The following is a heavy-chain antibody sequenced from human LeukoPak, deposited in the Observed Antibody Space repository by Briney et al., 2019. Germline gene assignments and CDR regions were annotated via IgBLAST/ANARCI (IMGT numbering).Heavy chain of an antibody. CDR3: ATMYGDYYFDY. CDR1: GYSISSGYY. Sequence: SETLSLTCAVSGYSISSGYYWGWIRQPPGKGLEWIGSIYHSGSTYYNPSLKSRVTISVDTSKNQFSLKLSSVTAADTAVYYCATMYGDYYFDYWGQGTLVTVSS. J-gene: IGHJ4*02. D-gene: IGHD4-17*01. V-gene: IGHV4-38-2*01. CDR2: IYHSGST.